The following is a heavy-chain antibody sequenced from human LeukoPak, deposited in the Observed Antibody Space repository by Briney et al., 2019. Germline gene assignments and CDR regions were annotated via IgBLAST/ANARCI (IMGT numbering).Heavy chain of an antibody. V-gene: IGHV1-69*13. Sequence: ASVKVSCKASGGTFSSYAISWVRQAPGQGLEWMGGIIPIFGTANYAQKFQGRVTITADESTSTAYMELSSLRSEDTAVYYCARAGGGYSYGSYWGQGTLVTVSS. D-gene: IGHD5-18*01. CDR2: IIPIFGTA. CDR1: GGTFSSYA. CDR3: ARAGGGYSYGSY. J-gene: IGHJ4*02.